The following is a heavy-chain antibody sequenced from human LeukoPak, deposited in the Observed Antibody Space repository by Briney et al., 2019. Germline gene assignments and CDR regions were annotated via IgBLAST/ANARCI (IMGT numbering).Heavy chain of an antibody. Sequence: GASVKVSCKVSGYTLTELSMHWVRQAPGKGLEWMGGSDPEDGETIYAQKFQGRVTMTEDTSTDTAYMELSSLRSEDTAVYYCATGPYCGGDCYSSYYMDVWGKGTTVTVSS. J-gene: IGHJ6*03. V-gene: IGHV1-24*01. CDR1: GYTLTELS. CDR3: ATGPYCGGDCYSSYYMDV. D-gene: IGHD2-21*02. CDR2: SDPEDGET.